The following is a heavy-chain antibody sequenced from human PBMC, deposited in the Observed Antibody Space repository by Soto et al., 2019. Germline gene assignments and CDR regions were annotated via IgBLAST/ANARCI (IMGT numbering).Heavy chain of an antibody. D-gene: IGHD5-12*01. CDR3: ARAVAVPADFDY. CDR1: GYTFTGYD. Sequence: QVQLVQSGAEEKKPGASVKVSCKASGYTFTGYDMHWVRQAPGQRLEWMGWINAGNGNTKYSQKFQGRVTITRDTSASTAYMELSSLRSEDTAVYYCARAVAVPADFDYWCQGTLVTVSS. V-gene: IGHV1-3*05. CDR2: INAGNGNT. J-gene: IGHJ4*02.